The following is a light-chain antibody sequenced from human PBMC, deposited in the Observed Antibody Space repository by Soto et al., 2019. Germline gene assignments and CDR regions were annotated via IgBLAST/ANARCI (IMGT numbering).Light chain of an antibody. V-gene: IGLV1-44*01. CDR2: SNN. CDR3: AAWDDSLNGPV. Sequence: QSVLTQPPSASGTPGQRVTISCSGSSSNIGSNTVNWYQQLPGTAPKLLIYSNNRRPSGVPDRFSGFKSGTSASLAISGLQSEDEADYYCAAWDDSLNGPVFGGGTHLTVL. CDR1: SSNIGSNT. J-gene: IGLJ2*01.